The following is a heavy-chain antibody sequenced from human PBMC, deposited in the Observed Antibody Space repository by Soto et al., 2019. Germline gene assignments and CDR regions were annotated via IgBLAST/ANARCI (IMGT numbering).Heavy chain of an antibody. V-gene: IGHV3-23*01. CDR3: AKVGSDWMWAFDS. CDR2: IRDKGDNT. D-gene: IGHD6-19*01. Sequence: GGSLRLSCTASGFTFNTYDMSWARQAPGKGLEWVSAIRDKGDNTYYADSVEGRFTISRDNSKNTLYLQMNSLRDEDTAVYYCAKVGSDWMWAFDSWGQGTLVTVSS. J-gene: IGHJ4*02. CDR1: GFTFNTYD.